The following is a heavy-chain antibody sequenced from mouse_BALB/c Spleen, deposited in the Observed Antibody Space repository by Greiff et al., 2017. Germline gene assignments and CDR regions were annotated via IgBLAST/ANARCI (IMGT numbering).Heavy chain of an antibody. Sequence: VQLQQSGAELVKPGASVKLSCTASGFNIKDTYMHWVKQRPEQGLEWIGRIDPANGNTKYDPKFQGKATITADTSSNTAYLQLSSLTSEDTAVYYCARSTMITTDYAMDYWGQGTSVTVSS. CDR3: ARSTMITTDYAMDY. D-gene: IGHD2-4*01. CDR1: GFNIKDTY. CDR2: IDPANGNT. V-gene: IGHV14-3*02. J-gene: IGHJ4*01.